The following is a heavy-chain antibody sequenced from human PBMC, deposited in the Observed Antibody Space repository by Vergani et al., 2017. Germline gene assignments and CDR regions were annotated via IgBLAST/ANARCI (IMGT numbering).Heavy chain of an antibody. Sequence: QVQLQESGPGLVKPSGTLSLTCAVSGGSISSTSWWSLVRQPPGKGLEWIGEIFHSGTTNYNPSLKSRVTISVDKSKNQFSLKLSSVTPADTAVYYCARLNYHILTAYFDYWGQGTLVTVSS. J-gene: IGHJ4*02. CDR1: GGSISSTSW. D-gene: IGHD3-9*01. CDR2: IFHSGTT. CDR3: ARLNYHILTAYFDY. V-gene: IGHV4-4*02.